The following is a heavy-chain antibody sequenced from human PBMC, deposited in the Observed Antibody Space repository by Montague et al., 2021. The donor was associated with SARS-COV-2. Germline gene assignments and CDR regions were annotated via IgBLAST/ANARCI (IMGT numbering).Heavy chain of an antibody. J-gene: IGHJ4*02. CDR1: GGSVNSTNW. D-gene: IGHD5-12*01. Sequence: SETLSLTCTVSGGSVNSTNWWSWVRQPPGTGLEWIAEVYRTGGTMFNPSFRSRVTLSIDRSKNLFSLNLNSVTVADTAVYYCARTGAYDHFDYWGPGTLVIVSS. CDR2: VYRTGGT. V-gene: IGHV4-4*02. CDR3: ARTGAYDHFDY.